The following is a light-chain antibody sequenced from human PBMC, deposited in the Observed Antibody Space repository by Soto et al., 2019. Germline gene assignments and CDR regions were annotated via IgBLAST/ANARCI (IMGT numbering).Light chain of an antibody. V-gene: IGKV1-5*01. Sequence: DIQMTQSHSTLAASGRDRVTITCRASQSISSWLAWYQQKPGKAPKLLIYDASSLESGVPSRFSGSGYGTEFALPLCSLQSGDFATYYCQPYYSYSTFAQGTKVDIK. CDR3: QPYYSYST. J-gene: IGKJ1*01. CDR1: QSISSW. CDR2: DAS.